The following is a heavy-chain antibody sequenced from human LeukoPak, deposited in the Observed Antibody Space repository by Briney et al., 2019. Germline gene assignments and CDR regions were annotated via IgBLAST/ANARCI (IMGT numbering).Heavy chain of an antibody. CDR1: GFTFSSYS. J-gene: IGHJ6*02. Sequence: GGSLRLSCAASGFTFSSYSMNWVRQAPGKGLEWVSYISSSSSTIYYADSVKGRFTISRDNAKNSLYLQMNSLRAEDTALYHCARGTNYYGMDVWGQGTTVTVSS. CDR3: ARGTNYYGMDV. V-gene: IGHV3-48*04. CDR2: ISSSSSTI.